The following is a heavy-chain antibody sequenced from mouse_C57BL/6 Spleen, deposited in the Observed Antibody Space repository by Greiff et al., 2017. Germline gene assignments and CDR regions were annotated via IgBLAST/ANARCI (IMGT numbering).Heavy chain of an antibody. CDR2: IDPSDSYT. CDR1: GYTFTSYW. CDR3: AKESTGGGFAY. D-gene: IGHD4-1*02. V-gene: IGHV1-50*01. Sequence: QVQLQQPGAELVKPGASVKLSCKASGYTFTSYWMQWVKQRPGQGLEWIGEIDPSDSYTNYNHKFKGKATLTVDTASSTAYMQLSSLTSEYSAVYYCAKESTGGGFAYWGQGTLVTVSA. J-gene: IGHJ3*01.